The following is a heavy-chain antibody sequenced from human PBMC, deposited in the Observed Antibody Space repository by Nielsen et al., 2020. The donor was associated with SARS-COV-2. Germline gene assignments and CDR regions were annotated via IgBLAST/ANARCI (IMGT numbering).Heavy chain of an antibody. V-gene: IGHV3-23*01. J-gene: IGHJ4*02. D-gene: IGHD5-24*01. Sequence: GESLKISCAASGFTFSTYAMSWVRQAPGKGLEWVSSISGSGDSTYSADSVKGRFSISRDNSKNALYLQMNSLRAEDTAVYYCAKDRGFMATWASCDYWGQGALVTVSS. CDR2: ISGSGDST. CDR3: AKDRGFMATWASCDY. CDR1: GFTFSTYA.